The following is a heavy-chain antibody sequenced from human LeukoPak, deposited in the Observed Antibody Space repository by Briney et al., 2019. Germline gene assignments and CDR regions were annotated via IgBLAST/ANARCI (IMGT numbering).Heavy chain of an antibody. CDR2: FEPEEGEHGET. Sequence: GASVKVSCRVSGYSLSDLSIHWVRDVAGKGLERMGGFEPEEGEHGETIYAQKFENRLTLTEDTAVDTAYMELISLTSEDTAVYYCATDRLEIYALHIWGQGTVVTVSS. J-gene: IGHJ3*02. CDR3: ATDRLEIYALHI. D-gene: IGHD1-1*01. CDR1: GYSLSDLS. V-gene: IGHV1-24*01.